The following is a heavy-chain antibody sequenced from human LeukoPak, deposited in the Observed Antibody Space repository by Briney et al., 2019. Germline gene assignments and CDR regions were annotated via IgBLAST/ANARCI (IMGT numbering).Heavy chain of an antibody. D-gene: IGHD6-13*01. Sequence: SGTLSLTCTVSGGSISSYYWSWVRQPPGKGLEWIGYVHHSGSTNYNPSLKSRVTISIDTSKNHFSLKLSSATAADTAVYYCARVVVAAAGTTFDYWGQGTLVTVSS. CDR1: GGSISSYY. CDR3: ARVVVAAAGTTFDY. V-gene: IGHV4-59*08. J-gene: IGHJ4*02. CDR2: VHHSGST.